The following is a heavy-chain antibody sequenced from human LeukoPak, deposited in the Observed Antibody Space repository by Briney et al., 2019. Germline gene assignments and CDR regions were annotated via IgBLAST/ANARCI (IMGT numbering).Heavy chain of an antibody. Sequence: GGSLRLSCAASGFTFSRYNMNWVRQAPGKGLEWVSFISTSGNTIYYVDSVKGRFTISRDNAKNSLYLQMNSLRDEDTAVYYCARKYSGSGNYFFDYWGQGTLVTVSS. V-gene: IGHV3-48*02. CDR2: ISTSGNTI. CDR3: ARKYSGSGNYFFDY. D-gene: IGHD3-10*01. J-gene: IGHJ4*02. CDR1: GFTFSRYN.